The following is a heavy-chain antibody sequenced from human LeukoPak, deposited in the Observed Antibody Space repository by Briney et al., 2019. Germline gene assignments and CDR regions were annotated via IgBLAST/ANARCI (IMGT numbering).Heavy chain of an antibody. Sequence: PGGSLRLSCAASGFTFSSYAMSWVRQAPGKGLEWVSAISGSGGSTYYADSVRGRFTISRDNSKNTLYLQMNSLRAEDTAVYYCAKRSGINNYFDYWGQGTLVTVSS. CDR2: ISGSGGST. J-gene: IGHJ4*02. V-gene: IGHV3-23*01. CDR3: AKRSGINNYFDY. CDR1: GFTFSSYA. D-gene: IGHD2-15*01.